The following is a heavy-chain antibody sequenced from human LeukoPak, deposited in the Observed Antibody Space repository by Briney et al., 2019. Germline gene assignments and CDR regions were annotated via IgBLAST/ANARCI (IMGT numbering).Heavy chain of an antibody. CDR3: TRSPNSGSDIAGYFDY. CDR1: GFTFGDYA. J-gene: IGHJ4*02. CDR2: SRSKAYGGTT. D-gene: IGHD5-12*01. V-gene: IGHV3-49*04. Sequence: PGGSLRLSCTASGFTFGDYAMSWVRQAPGKGLEWVGFSRSKAYGGTTEYAASVKGRFTIARDDSKSSAYLQMNSLKTEDTAVYYCTRSPNSGSDIAGYFDYWGQGTLVTVSS.